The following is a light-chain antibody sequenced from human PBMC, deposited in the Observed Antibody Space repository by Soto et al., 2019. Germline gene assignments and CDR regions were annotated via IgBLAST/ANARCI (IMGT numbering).Light chain of an antibody. CDR2: WAS. V-gene: IGKV4-1*01. Sequence: DIVMTQSPDSLAVSLGERATINCKSSQSVLYSPNNKNYLAWYQQKPGQPPKLLIYWASTRESGVPDRFSGSASGTDFTRSISSLQAEDVAFCHRQQYHSAPQSFRQGTKLEIK. J-gene: IGKJ1*01. CDR1: QSVLYSPNNKNY. CDR3: QQYHSAPQS.